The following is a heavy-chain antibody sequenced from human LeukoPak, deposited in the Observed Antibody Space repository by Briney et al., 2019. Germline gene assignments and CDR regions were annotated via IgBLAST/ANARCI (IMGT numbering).Heavy chain of an antibody. CDR1: GFTFSSYW. CDR3: ASGFSLRQFDY. Sequence: GGSLRLSCAASGFTFSSYWMSWVRQAPGKGLEWVANIKQDGSEKYYVDSVKGRFTISRDNAKNSLYLQMNSLRAEDTAVYYCASGFSLRQFDYWGQGTLVTVSS. J-gene: IGHJ4*02. V-gene: IGHV3-7*01. D-gene: IGHD5/OR15-5a*01. CDR2: IKQDGSEK.